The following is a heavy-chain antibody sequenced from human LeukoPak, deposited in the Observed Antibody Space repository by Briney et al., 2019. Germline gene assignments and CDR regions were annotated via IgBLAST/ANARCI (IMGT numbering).Heavy chain of an antibody. Sequence: SETLSLTCTVSGGSISSSSYYWGWIRQPPGRGLEWIGSIYYSGSTYYNPSLKSRVTISVDTSKNQFSLKLSSVTAADTAVYYRARHPPPGPALAENYYYYYYMDVWGKGTTVTVSS. CDR3: ARHPPPGPALAENYYYYYYMDV. CDR1: GGSISSSSYY. D-gene: IGHD1-14*01. J-gene: IGHJ6*03. CDR2: IYYSGST. V-gene: IGHV4-39*01.